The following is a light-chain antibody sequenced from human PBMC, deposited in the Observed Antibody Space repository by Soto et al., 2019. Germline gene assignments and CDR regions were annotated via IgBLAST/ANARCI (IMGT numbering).Light chain of an antibody. V-gene: IGKV3D-7*01. J-gene: IGKJ1*01. CDR2: GAS. CDR1: RSVSSSY. CDR3: QQAYNLLWT. Sequence: PGERVTLSCRASRSVSSSYLTWYQQKPGQAPRLLIYGASTRATSIPARFSGSGSGTDFTLTISSLQPEDFAVYYCQQAYNLLWTFGQGTKVEIK.